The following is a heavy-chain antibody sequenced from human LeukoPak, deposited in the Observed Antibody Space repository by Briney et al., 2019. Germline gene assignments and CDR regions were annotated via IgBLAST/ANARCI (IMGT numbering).Heavy chain of an antibody. CDR3: AKETGRSWNTSSYGMDV. Sequence: SGGSLRLSCAASGFTFSSCVMSWVRQAPGKGLEWVSTISGSGRSAYYADSVKGRFTISRDDSKNTLYLQMNNLRAEDTAIYYGAKETGRSWNTSSYGMDVWAKGPRSPSP. J-gene: IGHJ6*02. CDR2: ISGSGRSA. V-gene: IGHV3-23*01. D-gene: IGHD1/OR15-1a*01. CDR1: GFTFSSCV.